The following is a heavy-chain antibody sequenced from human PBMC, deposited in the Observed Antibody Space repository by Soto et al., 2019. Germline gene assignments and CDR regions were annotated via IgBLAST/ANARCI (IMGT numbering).Heavy chain of an antibody. Sequence: QVQLVESGGGVVQPGRSLRLSCAASGFTFSSYGMHWVRQAPGKGLEWVAVISYDGSNKYYADSVKGRFTISRDNSKNTLYLHMNSLRAEDTAVYYCANIGLDGENDYWGQGTLVTVSS. D-gene: IGHD6-19*01. CDR2: ISYDGSNK. CDR3: ANIGLDGENDY. CDR1: GFTFSSYG. J-gene: IGHJ4*02. V-gene: IGHV3-30*18.